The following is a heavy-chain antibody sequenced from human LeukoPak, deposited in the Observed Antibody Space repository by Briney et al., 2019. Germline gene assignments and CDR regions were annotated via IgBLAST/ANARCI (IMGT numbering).Heavy chain of an antibody. CDR1: GGSISSNTYY. D-gene: IGHD2-2*01. Sequence: SQTLSLTCTVSGGSISSNTYYWGWIRQPPGKGLEWIGSIYYTGSTYYNPSLKSRVTISVDTSKNQFSLKLSSVTAADTAVYYCATRTALGYCSSTSCRFGYFDYWGQGTLVTVSS. CDR3: ATRTALGYCSSTSCRFGYFDY. CDR2: IYYTGST. V-gene: IGHV4-39*01. J-gene: IGHJ4*02.